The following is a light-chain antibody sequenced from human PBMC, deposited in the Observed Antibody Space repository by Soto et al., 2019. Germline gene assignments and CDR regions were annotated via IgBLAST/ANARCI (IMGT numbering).Light chain of an antibody. J-gene: IGKJ1*01. CDR1: QSVSSY. CDR3: HQYGTSPRT. CDR2: DAS. Sequence: EIVLTQSPATISLSPGERATLSCRASQSVSSYLAWYQQKPGQAPRLLIYDASDRATGIPARFSGSGSGTDFTLTISSLEPEDFAVYYCHQYGTSPRTFGQGTKVEIK. V-gene: IGKV3-11*01.